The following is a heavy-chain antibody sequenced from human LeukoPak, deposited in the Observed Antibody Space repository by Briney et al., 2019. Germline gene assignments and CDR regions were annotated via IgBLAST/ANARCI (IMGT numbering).Heavy chain of an antibody. Sequence: SETLSLTCAVSGGSISSGGYSWSWIRQPPGKGLEWIGCIYYSGSTSYNPSLKGRVTMSVDTSKNQFSLRLSSVTASDTAVYYCARDHVSFSPGDYAPLGFMDVWGKGTTVTVSS. CDR3: ARDHVSFSPGDYAPLGFMDV. D-gene: IGHD4-17*01. V-gene: IGHV4-30-4*07. CDR2: IYYSGST. J-gene: IGHJ6*03. CDR1: GGSISSGGYS.